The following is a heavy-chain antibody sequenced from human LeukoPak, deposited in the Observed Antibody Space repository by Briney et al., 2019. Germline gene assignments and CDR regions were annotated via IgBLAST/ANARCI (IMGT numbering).Heavy chain of an antibody. Sequence: GASVKVSCKASGYTFTSYGISWVRQAPGQGLEWMGWISAYNGNTNYAQKLQGRVTMTTDTSTSTAYMELRSLRSDDTAVYYCARDPRVSTYYYDSSGYPDDAFDIWGQGTMVTVSS. CDR3: ARDPRVSTYYYDSSGYPDDAFDI. D-gene: IGHD3-22*01. J-gene: IGHJ3*02. CDR2: ISAYNGNT. CDR1: GYTFTSYG. V-gene: IGHV1-18*01.